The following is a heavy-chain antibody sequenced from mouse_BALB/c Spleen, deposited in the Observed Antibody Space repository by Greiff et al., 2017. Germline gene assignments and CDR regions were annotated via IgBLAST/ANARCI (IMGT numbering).Heavy chain of an antibody. V-gene: IGHV5-17*02. CDR1: GFTFSSFG. D-gene: IGHD2-14*01. CDR2: ISSGSSTI. J-gene: IGHJ4*01. Sequence: EVQLQESGGGLVQPGGSRKLSCAASGFTFSSFGMHWVRQAPEKGLEWVAYISSGSSTIYYADTVKGRFTISRDNPKNTLFLQMTSLRSEDTAMYYCARQNRYDVRDYWGQGTAVTVSS. CDR3: ARQNRYDVRDY.